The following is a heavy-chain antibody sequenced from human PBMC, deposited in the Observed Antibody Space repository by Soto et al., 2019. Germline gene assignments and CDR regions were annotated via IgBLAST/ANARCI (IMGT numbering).Heavy chain of an antibody. CDR3: ARGGGFSPYYYNLDV. J-gene: IGHJ6*02. CDR1: GYTLNTYY. D-gene: IGHD2-15*01. CDR2: INPRGGST. Sequence: ASVKVSCKASGYTLNTYYMHWVRQAPGQGPEWMGIINPRGGSTTYAQNFQDRVTMARDTSSSTVYMELSSLRSEDTAVYYCARGGGFSPYYYNLDVWGQGTTVTVSS. V-gene: IGHV1-46*02.